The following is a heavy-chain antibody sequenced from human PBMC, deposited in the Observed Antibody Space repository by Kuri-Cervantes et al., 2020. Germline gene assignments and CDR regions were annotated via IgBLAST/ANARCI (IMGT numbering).Heavy chain of an antibody. V-gene: IGHV1-69*13. CDR2: IIPIFGTA. J-gene: IGHJ4*02. CDR3: AIGPGRYYYDSSGYYPY. D-gene: IGHD3-22*01. CDR1: GGTFSSYA. Sequence: SVKVSCKASGGTFSSYAISWVRQAPGQGLEWMGGIIPIFGTANYAQKFQGRVTITADESTSTAYMELSSLRSEDTAVYYCAIGPGRYYYDSSGYYPYWGQGTLVTVSS.